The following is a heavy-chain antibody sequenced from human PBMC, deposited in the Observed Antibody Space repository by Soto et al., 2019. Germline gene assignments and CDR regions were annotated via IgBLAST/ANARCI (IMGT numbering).Heavy chain of an antibody. Sequence: PGGSLRLSCAASGFTVSSDYMSWVRQAPGKGLEWVSAIYSGGSTYYADSVKGRFTISRDSSKNTLYLQMNSLRAEDTAVYYCTRASVGTALIFGYWGQGT. CDR2: IYSGGST. V-gene: IGHV3-66*01. D-gene: IGHD5-18*01. CDR1: GFTVSSDY. CDR3: TRASVGTALIFGY. J-gene: IGHJ4*02.